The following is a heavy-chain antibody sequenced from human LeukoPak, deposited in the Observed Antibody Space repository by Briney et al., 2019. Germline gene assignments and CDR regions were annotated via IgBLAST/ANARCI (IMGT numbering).Heavy chain of an antibody. CDR2: ISPSSGYT. D-gene: IGHD6-19*01. V-gene: IGHV3-11*05. Sequence: GGSLRLSCPASGFTFSDYYVTWIRQAPGKGLEWVSYISPSSGYTNYADSVKGRFTISRDNAKNSLFLQMNSLRAEDTAVYYCARAHGKQWLVHWGQGTLVAVSS. CDR3: ARAHGKQWLVH. CDR1: GFTFSDYY. J-gene: IGHJ4*02.